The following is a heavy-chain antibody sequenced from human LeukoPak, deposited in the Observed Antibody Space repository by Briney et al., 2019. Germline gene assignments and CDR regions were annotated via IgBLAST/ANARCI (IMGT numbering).Heavy chain of an antibody. J-gene: IGHJ4*02. V-gene: IGHV3-74*01. CDR2: INPDGSDI. D-gene: IGHD4/OR15-4a*01. CDR1: GITLRTYW. Sequence: GGSLRLSCEASGITLRTYWMHGGRQAPGKGLEWVSCINPDGSDIRYADPVKGRFSISRDNARNMVSLQMNSLTVEDTAMYFCSTSLNLPGYWGQGTLVIVSS. CDR3: STSLNLPGY.